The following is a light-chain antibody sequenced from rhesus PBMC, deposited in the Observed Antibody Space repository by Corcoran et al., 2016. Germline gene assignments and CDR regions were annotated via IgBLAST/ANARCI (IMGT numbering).Light chain of an antibody. CDR3: RQYSSSPFT. CDR2: KAS. J-gene: IGKJ3*01. Sequence: DIQMTQSPSSLSASVGDTVTITCRASQSISSWLDWYQQKPGKAPQLLNYKASSLQSGVPSRFSGSGSGTDFTLTISSLQTEDFTTYYCRQYSSSPFTFGPGTKLDIK. V-gene: IGKV1-22*01. CDR1: QSISSW.